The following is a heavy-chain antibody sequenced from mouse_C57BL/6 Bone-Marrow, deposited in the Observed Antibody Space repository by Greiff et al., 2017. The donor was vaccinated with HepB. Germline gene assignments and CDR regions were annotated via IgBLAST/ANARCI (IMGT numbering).Heavy chain of an antibody. D-gene: IGHD1-1*01. CDR3: ARDGPTGNFDY. CDR1: GFTFSDYY. CDR2: INYDGSST. J-gene: IGHJ2*01. Sequence: EVQRVDSEGGLVQPGRSMKLSCTASGFTFSDYYMAWVRQVPEKGLEWVANINYDGSSTYYLDSLKSRFIISRDNAKNILYLQMSSLKSEDTATYYCARDGPTGNFDYWGQGTTLTVSS. V-gene: IGHV5-16*01.